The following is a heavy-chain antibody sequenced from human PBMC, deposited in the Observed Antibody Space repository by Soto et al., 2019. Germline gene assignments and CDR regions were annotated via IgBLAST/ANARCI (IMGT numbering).Heavy chain of an antibody. Sequence: TLSLTCTVSGGFISSGGYYWAWIRQHPGKGLEWIGYIYHSGSTYYNPSPKSRVTISVDTSENQFSLRLSSVTAADTAIYYCARERCSTGCPMDVWGQGATVTVSS. D-gene: IGHD2-2*01. CDR3: ARERCSTGCPMDV. CDR1: GGFISSGGYY. V-gene: IGHV4-31*02. CDR2: IYHSGST. J-gene: IGHJ6*02.